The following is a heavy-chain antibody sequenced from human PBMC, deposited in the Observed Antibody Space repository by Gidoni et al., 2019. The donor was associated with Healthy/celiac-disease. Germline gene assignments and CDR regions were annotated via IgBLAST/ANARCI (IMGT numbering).Heavy chain of an antibody. CDR2: IDPSDSYT. CDR3: ARHGGTPAVDDAFDI. CDR1: GYSFTRNW. V-gene: IGHV5-10-1*03. J-gene: IGHJ3*02. Sequence: EVQLVQSGAEVKKPGESLRISCKGSGYSFTRNWISWVRQMPGKGLEWMGRIDPSDSYTNYSPSCQGHVTISADKSISTAYLQWSSLKASDTAMYYCARHGGTPAVDDAFDIWGQGTMVTVSS. D-gene: IGHD3-16*01.